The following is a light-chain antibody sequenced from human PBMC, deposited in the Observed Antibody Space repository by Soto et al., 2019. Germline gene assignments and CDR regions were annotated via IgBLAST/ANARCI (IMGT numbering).Light chain of an antibody. Sequence: EIVWTQSPATLSLYPGERATISCRASQRVSNYLTWYQQKPGQAPRLLVYDTFNRANGVPARFTESGSDTDFTRTISSLEPEDFAVYYCQQRAGWPRTCGKGTQVES. CDR2: DTF. CDR3: QQRAGWPRT. J-gene: IGKJ1*01. V-gene: IGKV3-11*01. CDR1: QRVSNY.